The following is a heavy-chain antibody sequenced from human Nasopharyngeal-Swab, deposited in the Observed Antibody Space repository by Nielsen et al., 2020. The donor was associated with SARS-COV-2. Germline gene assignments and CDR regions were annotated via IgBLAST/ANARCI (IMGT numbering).Heavy chain of an antibody. CDR2: ITSSSSTR. Sequence: GESLKISCEASGFTFSSYAMSWVRQAPGKGLEWVSYITSSSSTRYYADSVKGRFTVSRDNAKNSLYLQMSSLRDEDTAVYYCVREFEATGATYLDYWGLGTLVTVSS. V-gene: IGHV3-48*02. CDR1: GFTFSSYA. CDR3: VREFEATGATYLDY. J-gene: IGHJ4*02. D-gene: IGHD1-26*01.